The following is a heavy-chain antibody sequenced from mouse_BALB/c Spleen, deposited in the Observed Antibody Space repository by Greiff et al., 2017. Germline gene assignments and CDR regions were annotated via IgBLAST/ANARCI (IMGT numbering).Heavy chain of an antibody. J-gene: IGHJ3*01. V-gene: IGHV14-3*02. Sequence: EVKLKESGAELVKPGASVKLSCTASGFNIKDTYMHWVKQRPEQGLEWIGRIDPANGNTKYDPKFQGKATITADTSSNTAYLQLSSLTSEDTAVYYCARDGSFAYWGQGTLVTVSA. CDR2: IDPANGNT. D-gene: IGHD2-3*01. CDR3: ARDGSFAY. CDR1: GFNIKDTY.